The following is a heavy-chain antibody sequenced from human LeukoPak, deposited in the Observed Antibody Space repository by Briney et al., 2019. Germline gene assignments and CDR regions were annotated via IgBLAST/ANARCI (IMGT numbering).Heavy chain of an antibody. V-gene: IGHV3-74*01. Sequence: PGGSLRLSCAASGFTFSSYSMNWVRQAPGKGLVWVSRINSDGSSTSYADSVKGRFTISRDNAKNTLYLQMNSLRAEDTAVYYCARGLRFLEWLRIHYAFDIWGQGTMVTVSS. J-gene: IGHJ3*02. D-gene: IGHD3-3*01. CDR1: GFTFSSYS. CDR3: ARGLRFLEWLRIHYAFDI. CDR2: INSDGSST.